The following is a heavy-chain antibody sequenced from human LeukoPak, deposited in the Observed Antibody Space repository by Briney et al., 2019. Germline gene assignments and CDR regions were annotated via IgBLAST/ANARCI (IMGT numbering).Heavy chain of an antibody. CDR1: GFTFCSYS. D-gene: IGHD4-17*01. J-gene: IGHJ6*02. CDR2: ISSSSSTI. V-gene: IGHV3-48*01. CDR3: ARDQLDYGDYYYYYGMGV. Sequence: GVSLRLSCAASGFTFCSYSMNWVRQAPGKGLEWVSYISSSSSTIYYADSVKGRFTISRDNAKNSLYLQMNSLRAEDTAVYYCARDQLDYGDYYYYYGMGVWGQGTTVTVSS.